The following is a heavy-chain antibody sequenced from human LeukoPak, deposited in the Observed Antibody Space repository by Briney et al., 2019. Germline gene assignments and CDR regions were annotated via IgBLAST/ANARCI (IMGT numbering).Heavy chain of an antibody. Sequence: SVKVSCKASGGTFSSYAISWVRQAPGQGLEWMGGIIPIFGTANYAQKFQGRVTITADESTSTAYMELSSLRSEDTAVYYCARDHYGDYPALNFDYWGQGTLVTVSS. CDR2: IIPIFGTA. D-gene: IGHD4-17*01. V-gene: IGHV1-69*13. CDR1: GGTFSSYA. J-gene: IGHJ4*02. CDR3: ARDHYGDYPALNFDY.